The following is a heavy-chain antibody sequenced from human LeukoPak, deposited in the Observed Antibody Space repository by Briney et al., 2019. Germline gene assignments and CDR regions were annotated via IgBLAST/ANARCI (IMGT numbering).Heavy chain of an antibody. CDR1: GFTLSDFW. D-gene: IGHD5/OR15-5a*01. CDR2: IDQDGGDK. Sequence: PGRSLRLSCAASGFTLSDFWMSWVRQAPGKGLEWVANIDQDGGDKNYVGSVKGRFTISRDDAKNSLFLQMNSLRAEDTAVYYCARESTEDRPGSWGQGTLVTVSS. J-gene: IGHJ5*02. V-gene: IGHV3-7*01. CDR3: ARESTEDRPGS.